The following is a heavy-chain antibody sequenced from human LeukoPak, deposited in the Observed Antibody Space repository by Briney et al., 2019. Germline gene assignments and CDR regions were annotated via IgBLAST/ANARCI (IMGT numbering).Heavy chain of an antibody. Sequence: GGSLRLSCAASGFTFDDYGMSWVRQAPGKGLEWVSGINWNGGSTGYADSVKGRFTISRDNAKNSLYLQMNSLRAEDTALYYCARDSTIVGATFNRGGFDPWGQGTLVTVSS. CDR1: GFTFDDYG. V-gene: IGHV3-20*04. CDR2: INWNGGST. CDR3: ARDSTIVGATFNRGGFDP. J-gene: IGHJ5*02. D-gene: IGHD1-26*01.